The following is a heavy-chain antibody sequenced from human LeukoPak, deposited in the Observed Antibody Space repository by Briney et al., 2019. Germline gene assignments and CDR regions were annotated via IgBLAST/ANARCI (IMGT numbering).Heavy chain of an antibody. CDR1: GYTLTELS. CDR3: AKGYGWEASYYYYMDV. Sequence: ASVKVSCKVSGYTLTELSMHWVRQAPGKGLEWMGGFDPEDGETIYAQKFQGRVTMTEDTSTDTAYMELSSLRSEDTAVYYCAKGYGWEASYYYYMDVWGKGTTVTISS. V-gene: IGHV1-24*01. J-gene: IGHJ6*03. CDR2: FDPEDGET. D-gene: IGHD1-26*01.